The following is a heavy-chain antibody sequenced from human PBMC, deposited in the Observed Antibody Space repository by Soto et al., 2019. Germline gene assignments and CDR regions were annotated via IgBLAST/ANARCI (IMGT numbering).Heavy chain of an antibody. CDR3: ARRYGKNAFDI. CDR1: GGSISSYY. V-gene: IGHV4-59*01. CDR2: IHYNGNT. D-gene: IGHD5-18*01. Sequence: TSETLSLTCTVSGGSISSYYWSWIRQPPGKGLEWIGNIHYNGNTKYNPSLKSRVTISVDTSKNQFSLKLSSVTAADTAVYYCARRYGKNAFDIWGQGTMVTVSS. J-gene: IGHJ3*02.